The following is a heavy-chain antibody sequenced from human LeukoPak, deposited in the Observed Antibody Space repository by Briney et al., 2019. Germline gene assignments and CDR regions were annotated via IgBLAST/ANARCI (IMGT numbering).Heavy chain of an antibody. CDR2: INHSGST. CDR3: ARERAYTLYYYYMDV. Sequence: SETLSINCAVYDGSFSGYYWRWIHQPPGKRLERIGEINHSGSTNYNPSLKSRVNISVDTSKNQFSLKLSSVTAADTAVYYCARERAYTLYYYYMDVWGKGTTVTVSS. V-gene: IGHV4-34*01. D-gene: IGHD4-11*01. CDR1: DGSFSGYY. J-gene: IGHJ6*03.